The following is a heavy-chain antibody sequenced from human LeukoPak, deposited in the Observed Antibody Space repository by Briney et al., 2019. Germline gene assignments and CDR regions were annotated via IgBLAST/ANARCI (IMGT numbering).Heavy chain of an antibody. D-gene: IGHD5-24*01. Sequence: GGSLRLSCAASGFTFKNYGMSWVRQAPGEGLEWVSLISGSVVSTYYADSVKGRFTISRDISKNTVYLQMNSLRAEDTAVYYCAKPARDGYNYFDYWGQGTLVTGSS. CDR1: GFTFKNYG. CDR3: AKPARDGYNYFDY. CDR2: ISGSVVST. J-gene: IGHJ4*02. V-gene: IGHV3-23*01.